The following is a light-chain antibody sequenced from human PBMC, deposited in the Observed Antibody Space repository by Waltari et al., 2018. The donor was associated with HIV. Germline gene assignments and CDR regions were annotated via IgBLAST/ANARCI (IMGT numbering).Light chain of an antibody. V-gene: IGLV2-14*03. CDR3: SSYMDYGTLV. CDR1: PAVIGGSIS. CDR2: HVS. J-gene: IGLJ3*02. Sequence: QSDLTQPASVSGSPGQSVTISCTGTPAVIGGSISVSWYQHHPGKATKLIIFHVSNRPTGISSRFSGSKSGNTASLTISGLQTEDEADFYCSSYMDYGTLVFGGGTKLTVL.